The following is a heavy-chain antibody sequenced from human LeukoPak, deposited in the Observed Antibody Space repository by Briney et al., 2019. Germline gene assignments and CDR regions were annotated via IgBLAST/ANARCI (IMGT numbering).Heavy chain of an antibody. V-gene: IGHV4-59*08. CDR3: ARYTYYDFWSGYQTYGMDV. D-gene: IGHD3-3*01. CDR1: GGSISSYY. Sequence: SETLSLTCTVSGGSISSYYWSWIRQPPGKGLEWIGYIYYSGSTNYNPSLKSRVTISVDTSKNQFSLKLSSVTAADTAVYYCARYTYYDFWSGYQTYGMDVWGQGTMVTVSS. J-gene: IGHJ6*02. CDR2: IYYSGST.